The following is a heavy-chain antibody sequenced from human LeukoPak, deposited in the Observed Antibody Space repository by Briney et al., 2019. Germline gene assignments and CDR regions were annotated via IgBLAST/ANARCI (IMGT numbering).Heavy chain of an antibody. J-gene: IGHJ4*02. CDR3: ATGPLDWRPYYFNY. D-gene: IGHD3-9*01. Sequence: ASVKVSCKASGYTFTSYYMHWVRQAPGQGLEWMGIINPSGGSTSYAQKLQGRVTMTTDTSTSTAYMELRSLRSDDTAVYYCATGPLDWRPYYFNYWGQGTLVTVSS. V-gene: IGHV1-46*01. CDR1: GYTFTSYY. CDR2: INPSGGST.